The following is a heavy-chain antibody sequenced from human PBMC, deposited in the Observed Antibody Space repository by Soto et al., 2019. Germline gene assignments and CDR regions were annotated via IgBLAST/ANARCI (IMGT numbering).Heavy chain of an antibody. CDR2: IIPIFGTA. CDR1: GGTFSSYA. V-gene: IGHV1-69*01. Sequence: QVQLVQSGAEVKKPGSSVKVSCKASGGTFSSYAISWVRQAPGQGLEWMGGIIPIFGTANYAQKFQGRVTITADESTSTAYMELSSLRSEDTAVYYCARRNRRGEVGYYCGMDVWGQGTTVTVSS. D-gene: IGHD2-2*01. J-gene: IGHJ6*02. CDR3: ARRNRRGEVGYYCGMDV.